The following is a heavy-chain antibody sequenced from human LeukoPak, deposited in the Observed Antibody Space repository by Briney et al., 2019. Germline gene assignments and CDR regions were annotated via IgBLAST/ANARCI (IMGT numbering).Heavy chain of an antibody. Sequence: GASVKVSCKASGGTFSSYAISWVRQAPGQGLEWMGGIIPIFGTANYAQKFQGRVTITADKSTSTAYMELSSLRSEDTAVYYCARSLLWFGETRRCYYYYMDVWGKGTTVTVSS. CDR1: GGTFSSYA. D-gene: IGHD3-10*01. CDR3: ARSLLWFGETRRCYYYYMDV. J-gene: IGHJ6*03. V-gene: IGHV1-69*06. CDR2: IIPIFGTA.